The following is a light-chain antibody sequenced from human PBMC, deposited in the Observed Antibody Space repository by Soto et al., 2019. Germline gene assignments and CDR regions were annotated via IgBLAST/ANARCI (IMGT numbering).Light chain of an antibody. CDR2: LNSDGSH. V-gene: IGLV4-69*01. CDR1: SGHSSYA. CDR3: QTWVTGIYV. J-gene: IGLJ1*01. Sequence: QPVLTQSPSASASLGASVKLTCTLSSGHSSYAIAWHQQQPEKGPRYLMKLNSDGSHSKGDGIPDRFSGSSSGAGRYLTISGLQSEDEADYYCQTWVTGIYVFGTGTKLTVL.